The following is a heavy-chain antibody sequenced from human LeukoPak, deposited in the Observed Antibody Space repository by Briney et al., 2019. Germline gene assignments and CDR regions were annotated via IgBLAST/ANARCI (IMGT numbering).Heavy chain of an antibody. Sequence: GGSLRLSCAGSGDSFISHTMIWVRQAPGKGLEWISYIGYSGSPIYYADSVKGRFGISRDDAKTSLYLHMNSLRAEDTAFYYCAREYDSRARLDSWGQGILVTVSS. CDR1: GDSFISHT. CDR3: AREYDSRARLDS. D-gene: IGHD4-11*01. V-gene: IGHV3-48*01. J-gene: IGHJ4*02. CDR2: IGYSGSPI.